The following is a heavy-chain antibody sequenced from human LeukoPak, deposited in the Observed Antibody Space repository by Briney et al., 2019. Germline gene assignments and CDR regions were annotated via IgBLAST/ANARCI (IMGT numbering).Heavy chain of an antibody. CDR1: GFSLSSYS. V-gene: IGHV3-21*01. CDR3: ARDGHGDGFLTGYSYFGMDV. Sequence: GGSLRLSCAASGFSLSSYSMNWVRQAPGKGLEWVSSITISSNFIYYADSVKGRFTISRDNAKSSLFLQMNSLRAEDTAVYFCARDGHGDGFLTGYSYFGMDVWGQGTAVTVSS. J-gene: IGHJ6*02. CDR2: ITISSNFI. D-gene: IGHD3-9*01.